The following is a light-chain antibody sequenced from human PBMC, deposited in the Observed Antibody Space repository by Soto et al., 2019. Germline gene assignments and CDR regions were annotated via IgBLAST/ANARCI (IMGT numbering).Light chain of an antibody. CDR2: AAT. CDR3: QQSFSTPLS. Sequence: DIRMTQSPSSLSASVGDRVTISCRASQSVNKYLNWYQQRPGNVPTLLIYAATTLQGGVPSRFNGSGFGTDFTVTISNLQPEDFATYYCQQSFSTPLSFGGGTKVEIK. V-gene: IGKV1-39*01. J-gene: IGKJ4*01. CDR1: QSVNKY.